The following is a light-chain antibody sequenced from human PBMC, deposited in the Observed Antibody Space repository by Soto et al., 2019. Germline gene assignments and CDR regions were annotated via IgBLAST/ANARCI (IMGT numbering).Light chain of an antibody. V-gene: IGLV2-8*01. Sequence: QSALTQPPSASGSPGQSVTISCTGTSSDVGGYNYVSWYQQHPGKAPKLMIYEFSKRPSGVPDRFSGSKSGNPASLTVSGLQAEDEADYYCSSYAGSNNWVFGGGTKLTVL. CDR1: SSDVGGYNY. J-gene: IGLJ3*02. CDR3: SSYAGSNNWV. CDR2: EFS.